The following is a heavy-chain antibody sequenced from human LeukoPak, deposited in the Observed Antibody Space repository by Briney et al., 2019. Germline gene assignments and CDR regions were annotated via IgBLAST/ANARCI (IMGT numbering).Heavy chain of an antibody. J-gene: IGHJ4*02. D-gene: IGHD5-12*01. Sequence: DSVKGRFTISRDDAKNSLFLRMNSLRSDDTAVYYCARTSHYVDIAATIPYGIYYFDYWGQGTLVTVSS. V-gene: IGHV3-11*01. CDR3: ARTSHYVDIAATIPYGIYYFDY.